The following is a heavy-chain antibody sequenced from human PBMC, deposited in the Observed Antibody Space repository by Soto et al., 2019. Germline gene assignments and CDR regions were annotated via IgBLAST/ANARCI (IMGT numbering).Heavy chain of an antibody. CDR3: ARLLPDDLSDYGDYEAGYYFDY. Sequence: SETLSLTCTVSGGSISSSSYYWGWIRQPPGKGLEWIGSIYYSGSTYYNPSLKSRVTISVDTSKNQFSLKLSSVTAADTAVYYCARLLPDDLSDYGDYEAGYYFDYWGQGTLVTVSS. D-gene: IGHD4-17*01. V-gene: IGHV4-39*01. CDR2: IYYSGST. CDR1: GGSISSSSYY. J-gene: IGHJ4*02.